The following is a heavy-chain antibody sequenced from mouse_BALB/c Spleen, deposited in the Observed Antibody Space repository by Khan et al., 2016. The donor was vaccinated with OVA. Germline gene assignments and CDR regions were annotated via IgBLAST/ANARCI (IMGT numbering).Heavy chain of an antibody. CDR2: INPSSGHT. CDR1: GYTFSNYW. CDR3: ARDRIDY. V-gene: IGHV1-7*01. J-gene: IGHJ2*01. Sequence: QVQLKQSGAELAKPGASVQMSCKASGYTFSNYWIHWVKQRPGQGLEWIGYINPSSGHTYYNQTFNDKATLTTDKSSSTAYMQLSSLTSEDSAVYYCARDRIDYWGQGTTLTVSS.